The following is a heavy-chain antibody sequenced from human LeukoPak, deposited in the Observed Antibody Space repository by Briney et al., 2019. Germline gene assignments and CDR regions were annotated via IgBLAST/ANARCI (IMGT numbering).Heavy chain of an antibody. D-gene: IGHD3-9*01. CDR3: AREVDILTDNWFDP. J-gene: IGHJ5*02. V-gene: IGHV4-31*03. Sequence: PSQTLSLTCTVSGGSISSGGYYWSWIRQHPGKGLEWIGYIYYSGSTNYNPSLKSRVTISVDTSKNQFSLKLSSVTAADTAVYYCAREVDILTDNWFDPWGQGILVTVSS. CDR2: IYYSGST. CDR1: GGSISSGGYY.